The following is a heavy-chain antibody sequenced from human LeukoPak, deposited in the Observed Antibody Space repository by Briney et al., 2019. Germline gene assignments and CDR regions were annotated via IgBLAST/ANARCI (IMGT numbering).Heavy chain of an antibody. V-gene: IGHV1-69*06. Sequence: SVKVSCKASGGTFSSYAISWVRQAPGQGLEWMGGIIPIFGTANYAQKFQGRVTITADKSTSTAYMELSSLRSEDTAVYYCANFYYDSSGYYPTRWFGPWGQGTLVTVSS. D-gene: IGHD3-22*01. CDR1: GGTFSSYA. J-gene: IGHJ5*02. CDR2: IIPIFGTA. CDR3: ANFYYDSSGYYPTRWFGP.